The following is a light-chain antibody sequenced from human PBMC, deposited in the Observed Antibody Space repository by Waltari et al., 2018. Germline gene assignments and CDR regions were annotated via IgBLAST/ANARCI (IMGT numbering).Light chain of an antibody. CDR1: HSISRY. CDR2: AAS. Sequence: DIQMTQSPSSLSASVGDRVTITCRASHSISRYLNWYRQRPGEAPNLLIYAASDLQSGAPSRFRGSGSGTEFTLTISSLQPEDFATYYCLQTYTTPWTFGQGTKVEIK. CDR3: LQTYTTPWT. J-gene: IGKJ1*01. V-gene: IGKV1-39*01.